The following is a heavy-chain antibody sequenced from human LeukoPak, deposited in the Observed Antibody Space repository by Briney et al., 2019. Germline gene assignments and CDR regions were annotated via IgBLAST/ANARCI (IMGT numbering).Heavy chain of an antibody. CDR2: INPNSGGT. Sequence: GASVKVSCKASGYTFTGYYLHWVRQAPGQGLEWMGWINPNSGGTNYAQKFQGWVIMTRDTSISTAYMELSSLRSEDTAVYYCAREILGSWYKNWFDPWGQGTLVTVSS. CDR3: AREILGSWYKNWFDP. J-gene: IGHJ5*02. CDR1: GYTFTGYY. V-gene: IGHV1-2*04. D-gene: IGHD6-13*01.